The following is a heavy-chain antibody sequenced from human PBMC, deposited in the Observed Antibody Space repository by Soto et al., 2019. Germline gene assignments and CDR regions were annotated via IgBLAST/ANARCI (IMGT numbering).Heavy chain of an antibody. J-gene: IGHJ4*02. Sequence: GGSLRLSCAASGFTVSSNYMSWVRQAPGKGLEWVSVIYSGGSTYYADSVKGRFTISRDNSKNTLYLQMNSLRAEDTAVYYCGREDYYGSGSSYWGQGTLVTSPQ. CDR3: GREDYYGSGSSY. CDR1: GFTVSSNY. CDR2: IYSGGST. V-gene: IGHV3-66*01. D-gene: IGHD3-10*01.